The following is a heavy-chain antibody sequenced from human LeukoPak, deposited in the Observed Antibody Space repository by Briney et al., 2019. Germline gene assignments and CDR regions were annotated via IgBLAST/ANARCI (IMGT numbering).Heavy chain of an antibody. CDR1: GGSFRNSA. D-gene: IGHD2/OR15-2a*01. Sequence: ASVKVSCKASGGSFRNSAFVWVRKAPGQELDWMGGIIPVFGTPNYADNFQDRVTISADESTNTAYLDLSSLRSEDTAVYFCAILGDGRIGMGLLGSFDYWGQGTLVIVSP. CDR3: AILGDGRIGMGLLGSFDY. J-gene: IGHJ4*02. CDR2: IIPVFGTP. V-gene: IGHV1-69*13.